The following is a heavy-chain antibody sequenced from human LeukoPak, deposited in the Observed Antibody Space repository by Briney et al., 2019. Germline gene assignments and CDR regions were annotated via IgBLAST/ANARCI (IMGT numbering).Heavy chain of an antibody. CDR2: IRYDGSYK. Sequence: GGSLRLSCAASGYTFSGYGMHWVRQAPGKGLEWMAFIRYDGSYKYYTDSVKGRFTISRDNSKNMLYLQMNSLRPEDTAVYYCAKDRLVDNPVACWGQGALVTVSS. V-gene: IGHV3-30*02. D-gene: IGHD1-14*01. CDR3: AKDRLVDNPVAC. J-gene: IGHJ4*02. CDR1: GYTFSGYG.